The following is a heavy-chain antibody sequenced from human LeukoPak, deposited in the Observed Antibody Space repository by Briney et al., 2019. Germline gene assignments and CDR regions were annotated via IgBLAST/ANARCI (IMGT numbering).Heavy chain of an antibody. D-gene: IGHD3-10*01. CDR3: ARVAMVQGYYYYMDV. V-gene: IGHV3-53*01. Sequence: GGSLRLSCPASGFTVSSNYMGWVRQAPGKGLEWVSVIYSVGSIYCADSVKGRFTISRDNSKNTLYLQMNSLRAEDTAVYYCARVAMVQGYYYYMDVWGKGTTVTVAS. CDR2: IYSVGSI. J-gene: IGHJ6*03. CDR1: GFTVSSNY.